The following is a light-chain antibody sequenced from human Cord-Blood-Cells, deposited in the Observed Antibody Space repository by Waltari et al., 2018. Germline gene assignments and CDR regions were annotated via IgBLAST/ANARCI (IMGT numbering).Light chain of an antibody. CDR3: QQYDNLLFT. V-gene: IGKV1-33*01. J-gene: IGKJ3*01. CDR2: DAS. CDR1: QDISNY. Sequence: DIQMTQSPSSLSASVGDRVTITCQASQDISNYLNWYQQKPGKAPKLLIYDASNLETGAPSRFGGSGSGTDFTFTISSLQPEDIATYYCQQYDNLLFTFGPGTKVDIK.